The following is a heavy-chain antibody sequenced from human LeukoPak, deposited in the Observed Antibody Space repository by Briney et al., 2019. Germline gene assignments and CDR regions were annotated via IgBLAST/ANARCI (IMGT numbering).Heavy chain of an antibody. CDR1: GGSFRGYY. D-gene: IGHD3-9*01. J-gene: IGHJ5*02. CDR2: INHSGSS. V-gene: IGHV4-34*01. CDR3: ARIGPYYDILTDYFYWFDP. Sequence: SETLSLTCAVYGGSFRGYYWSWIRQPPGKGLEWIGEINHSGSSNYNPSLKSRVTISVDTSKNQFSLKLSSVTAADTAVYYCARIGPYYDILTDYFYWFDPWGQGTLVTVSS.